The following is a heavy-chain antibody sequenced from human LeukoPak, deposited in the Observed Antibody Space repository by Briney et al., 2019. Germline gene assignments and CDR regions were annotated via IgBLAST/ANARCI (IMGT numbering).Heavy chain of an antibody. CDR2: ISWNSGSI. CDR1: GFIFDEYA. D-gene: IGHD6-19*01. J-gene: IGHJ4*02. V-gene: IGHV3-9*01. CDR3: AKAHSSGWYYFDY. Sequence: GGSLRLSCAASGFIFDEYAIHWVREAPGKGLGWVSGISWNSGSIGYADSVKGRFTISGDNAKNSLYLQMNSLRAEDTALYYCAKAHSSGWYYFDYWGQGTLVTVSS.